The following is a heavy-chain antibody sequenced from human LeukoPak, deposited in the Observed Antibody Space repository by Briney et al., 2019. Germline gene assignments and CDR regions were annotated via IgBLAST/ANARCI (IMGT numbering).Heavy chain of an antibody. CDR1: GGSISSYY. V-gene: IGHV4-59*01. CDR3: ARISSGYYFDY. D-gene: IGHD3-22*01. Sequence: PSETLSLTCTVSGGSISSYYWSWIRQPPGKGLEWIGYIYYSGSTNYNPSLKSRVTISVDTSKNQFSLKLSSVTAADTAVYYCARISSGYYFDYWVQGTLVTVSS. J-gene: IGHJ4*02. CDR2: IYYSGST.